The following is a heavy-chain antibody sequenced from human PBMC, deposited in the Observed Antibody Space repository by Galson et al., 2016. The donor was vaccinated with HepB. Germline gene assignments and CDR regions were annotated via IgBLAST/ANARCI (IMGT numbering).Heavy chain of an antibody. J-gene: IGHJ6*02. CDR2: ISASGETT. V-gene: IGHV3-23*01. Sequence: SLRLSCAASEFIFINYAMSWVRQAPGKGLEWVSVISASGETTYYAESVKGRFIISRDNSKNTLYLQMNSLGAEDTAVYYCAIGDYDSRGRYSYYYYGMDLWGQGTTVIVSS. CDR1: EFIFINYA. D-gene: IGHD3-22*01. CDR3: AIGDYDSRGRYSYYYYGMDL.